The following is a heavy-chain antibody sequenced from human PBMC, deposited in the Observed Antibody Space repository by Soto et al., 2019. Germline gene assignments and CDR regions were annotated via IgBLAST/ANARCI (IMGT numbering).Heavy chain of an antibody. CDR1: GFTFDDYT. V-gene: IGHV3-43*01. Sequence: EVQLVESGGVVVQPGGSLRLSCAASGFTFDDYTMHWVRQAPGKGLEWVSLISWDGGSTYYADSVKGRFTISRDNSKNSLYLQMNSLRTEDTSLYYCAKDSEQYSSSSTFDPWGQGTLVTVSS. CDR2: ISWDGGST. J-gene: IGHJ5*02. CDR3: AKDSEQYSSSSTFDP. D-gene: IGHD6-6*01.